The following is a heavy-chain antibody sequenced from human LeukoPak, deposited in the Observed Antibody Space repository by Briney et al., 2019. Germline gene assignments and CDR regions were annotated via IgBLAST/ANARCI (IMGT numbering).Heavy chain of an antibody. J-gene: IGHJ3*02. CDR3: ARDYAFDI. V-gene: IGHV4-59*01. CDR1: GDSISSCY. Sequence: PSETLSLTCTVSGDSISSCYWSWIQQPPGKGLEWIGYIYYIGNTNYDPSLKSRVTISVDTSKNQFSLKLSSVTAADTAIYYCARDYAFDIWGQGTMVAVSS. CDR2: IYYIGNT.